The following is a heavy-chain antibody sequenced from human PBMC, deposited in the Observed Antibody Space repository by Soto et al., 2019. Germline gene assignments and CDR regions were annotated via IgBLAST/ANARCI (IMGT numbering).Heavy chain of an antibody. D-gene: IGHD3-9*01. CDR3: TRDTIRDGPSTSAMDV. Sequence: QVQLVQSGAEVKKPGSSVKVSCKTSGGTFSSYGVSWVRQAHRQGLEWMGGIIPIYGTTNYAQTFQGRVTISADESTSPASIELSRPRSASTAVCYWTRDTIRDGPSTSAMDVWGQGTRVT. CDR1: GGTFSSYG. V-gene: IGHV1-69*01. CDR2: IIPIYGTT. J-gene: IGHJ6*02.